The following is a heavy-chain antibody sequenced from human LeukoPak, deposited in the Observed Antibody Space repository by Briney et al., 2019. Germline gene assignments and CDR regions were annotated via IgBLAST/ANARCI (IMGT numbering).Heavy chain of an antibody. Sequence: SETLSLTCAGYGGSFSGYYWSWIRQPPGKGLEWIEEINHSGSTNYNPSLQSRVTISVDTSKNQFSLKLYSVTAADTAVYYCATLGSTYSESYFHHWGQGTRVTVSS. D-gene: IGHD7-27*01. V-gene: IGHV4-34*01. CDR2: INHSGST. J-gene: IGHJ1*01. CDR3: ATLGSTYSESYFHH. CDR1: GGSFSGYY.